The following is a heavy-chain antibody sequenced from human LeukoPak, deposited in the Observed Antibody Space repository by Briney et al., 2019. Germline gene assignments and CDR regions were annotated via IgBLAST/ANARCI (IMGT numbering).Heavy chain of an antibody. CDR1: GGSISSGGYS. J-gene: IGHJ5*02. D-gene: IGHD5-18*01. Sequence: SETLSLTCAVSGGSISSGGYSWSWIRQPPGKGLEWIGYIYHSGSTYYNPSLKSRVTISLDRSKNQFSLKLSSVTAADTAVYYCARDGSGYSYGSSWFDPWGQGTLVTVSS. CDR2: IYHSGST. V-gene: IGHV4-30-2*01. CDR3: ARDGSGYSYGSSWFDP.